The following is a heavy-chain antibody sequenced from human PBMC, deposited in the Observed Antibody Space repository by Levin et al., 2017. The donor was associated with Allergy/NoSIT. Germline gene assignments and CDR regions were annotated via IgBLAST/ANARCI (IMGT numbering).Heavy chain of an antibody. CDR1: GGSFSAYF. CDR2: INHSGST. Sequence: SQTLSLTCAVYGGSFSAYFWSWIRQPPGKGLEWIGEINHSGSTNYNPSLKSRVTISVDTSKNQFSLKLSSVTAADTAVYYCARVDYGSGTDAFDIWGQGTMVTVSS. V-gene: IGHV4-34*01. D-gene: IGHD3-10*01. CDR3: ARVDYGSGTDAFDI. J-gene: IGHJ3*02.